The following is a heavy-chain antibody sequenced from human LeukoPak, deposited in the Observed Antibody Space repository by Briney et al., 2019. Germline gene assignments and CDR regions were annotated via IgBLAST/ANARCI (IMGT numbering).Heavy chain of an antibody. CDR2: IRSDGST. CDR1: GFTVSSNY. V-gene: IGHV3-53*01. CDR3: AREMYSGMYNDAFDI. D-gene: IGHD1-26*01. J-gene: IGHJ3*02. Sequence: PGGSLRLSCTAPGFTVSSNYMSWVRQAPGKGLEWVSVIRSDGSTNHADSVKGRFTISRDNSKNTLYLQMNNLRAEDTAMYYCAREMYSGMYNDAFDIWGQGTKVTVSS.